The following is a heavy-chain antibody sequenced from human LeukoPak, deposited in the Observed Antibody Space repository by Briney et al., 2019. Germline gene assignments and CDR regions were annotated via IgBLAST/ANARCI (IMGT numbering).Heavy chain of an antibody. Sequence: GGSLRLSCAASGFTFSSYGMHWVRQAPGKGLEWVAFIRYDGTNKYYADSVKGRFTISRDNSKNTLYLQMNSLRAEDTAVYYCAKDYSKATYYGSGTYYRPNWFDPWGQGTLVTVSS. CDR1: GFTFSSYG. D-gene: IGHD3-10*01. J-gene: IGHJ5*02. V-gene: IGHV3-30*02. CDR3: AKDYSKATYYGSGTYYRPNWFDP. CDR2: IRYDGTNK.